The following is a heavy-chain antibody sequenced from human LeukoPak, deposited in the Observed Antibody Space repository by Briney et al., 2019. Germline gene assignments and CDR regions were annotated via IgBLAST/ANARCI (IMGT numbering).Heavy chain of an antibody. CDR2: IKQDGSEK. CDR3: ARQNYCSSTSCYAFDY. CDR1: GFTFSSYW. D-gene: IGHD2-2*01. Sequence: GGSLRLSCAASGFTFSSYWMSWVRQAPGKGLEWVANIKQDGSEKYYVDSVKGRFTISRDNAKNPLYLQMNSLRAEDTAVYYCARQNYCSSTSCYAFDYWGQGTLVTVSS. J-gene: IGHJ4*02. V-gene: IGHV3-7*01.